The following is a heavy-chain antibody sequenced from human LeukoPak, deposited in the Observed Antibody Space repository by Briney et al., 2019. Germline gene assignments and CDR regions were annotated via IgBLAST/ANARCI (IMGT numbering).Heavy chain of an antibody. V-gene: IGHV3-74*01. Sequence: GGSLRLSCAASGFTFSNYWMSWVRQAPGKGLVWVSRINSDGSTTNYADSVKGRFTISRDNAKNTLYLQMNSLRAEDTAVYYCTSYTSGWNWGQGTLVTVSS. J-gene: IGHJ4*02. CDR3: TSYTSGWN. CDR1: GFTFSNYW. D-gene: IGHD6-19*01. CDR2: INSDGSTT.